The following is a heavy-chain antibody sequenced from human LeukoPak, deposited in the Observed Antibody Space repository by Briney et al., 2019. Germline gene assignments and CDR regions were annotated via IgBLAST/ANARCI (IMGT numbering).Heavy chain of an antibody. Sequence: GMSLRLSCAASGFTFSSYAMHWVRQAPGKGLEWVAVISYDGSNKYYADSVKGRFTISRDNSKNTLYLQMNSLRAEDTAVYYCARVALYDILTGYFPHWGQGTLVTVSS. V-gene: IGHV3-30-3*01. CDR1: GFTFSSYA. D-gene: IGHD3-9*01. CDR2: ISYDGSNK. CDR3: ARVALYDILTGYFPH. J-gene: IGHJ4*02.